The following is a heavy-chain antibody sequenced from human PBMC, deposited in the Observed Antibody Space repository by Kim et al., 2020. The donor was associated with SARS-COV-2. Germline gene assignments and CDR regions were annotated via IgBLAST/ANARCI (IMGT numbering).Heavy chain of an antibody. J-gene: IGHJ4*02. CDR1: GYTFTSYA. D-gene: IGHD3-10*01. CDR3: ARDLLILRFRELLPSY. Sequence: ASVKVSCKASGYTFTSYAMHWVRQAPGQRLEWMGWINAGNGNTKYSQKFQGRVTITRDTSASTAYMELSSLRSEDTAVYYCARDLLILRFRELLPSYWGQGTLVTVSS. CDR2: INAGNGNT. V-gene: IGHV1-3*01.